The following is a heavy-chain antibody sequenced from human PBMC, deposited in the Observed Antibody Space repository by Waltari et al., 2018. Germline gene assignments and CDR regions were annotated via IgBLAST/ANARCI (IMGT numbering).Heavy chain of an antibody. J-gene: IGHJ3*02. V-gene: IGHV4-38-2*02. CDR3: ASPTSGIAAAGIAFDI. D-gene: IGHD6-13*01. CDR1: GYSISIGYS. Sequence: VQLQESGPGLVKPSETLSLTCTVSGYSISIGYSWGWIRQPPGKGLEWIGSIYHSGSTSYNPSLKSRVTISVDTSKNQFSLKLSSVTAADTAVYYCASPTSGIAAAGIAFDIWGQGTMVTVSS. CDR2: IYHSGST.